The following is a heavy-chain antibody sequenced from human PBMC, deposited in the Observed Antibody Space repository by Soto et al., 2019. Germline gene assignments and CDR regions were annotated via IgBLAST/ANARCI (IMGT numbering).Heavy chain of an antibody. D-gene: IGHD2-15*01. Sequence: EVQLVESGGGLVQPGRSLRLSCAASGFTFDDYAMHWVRQAPGKGMEWVSGISWNSGSIDYADSVKGRFTISRDKAKHSLYLQMNRLRAEDTEFYYCVKEVGLVYCRSGSCFYFDYWGQGTLVTVSS. CDR2: ISWNSGSI. V-gene: IGHV3-9*01. CDR3: VKEVGLVYCRSGSCFYFDY. CDR1: GFTFDDYA. J-gene: IGHJ4*02.